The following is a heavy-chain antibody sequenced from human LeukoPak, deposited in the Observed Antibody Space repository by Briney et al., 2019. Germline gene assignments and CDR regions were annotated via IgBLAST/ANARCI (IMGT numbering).Heavy chain of an antibody. Sequence: SETLSLTCTVSGGSISSSSYYWGWIRQPPGKGLEWIGSIYYSGSTNYNPSLKSRVTISVDTSKNQFSLKLSSVTAADTAVYYCARHGKGRVIAAAGTLYYYYMDVWGKGTTVTISS. D-gene: IGHD6-13*01. CDR1: GGSISSSSYY. J-gene: IGHJ6*03. V-gene: IGHV4-39*01. CDR2: IYYSGST. CDR3: ARHGKGRVIAAAGTLYYYYMDV.